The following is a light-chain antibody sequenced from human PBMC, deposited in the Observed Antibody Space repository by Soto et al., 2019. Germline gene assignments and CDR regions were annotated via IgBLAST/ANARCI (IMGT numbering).Light chain of an antibody. J-gene: IGLJ2*01. V-gene: IGLV2-14*03. CDR2: DVT. CDR1: CSDVGGYNY. Sequence: QSALTQPASVSGSPGQSISISCTGSCSDVGGYNYVSWYQQHPGKAPKIVIYDVTNRPSGLSNRFSGSKSGNTASLTISGLQAEDEADYYCSSYTSSRTLIFGGGTKLTVL. CDR3: SSYTSSRTLI.